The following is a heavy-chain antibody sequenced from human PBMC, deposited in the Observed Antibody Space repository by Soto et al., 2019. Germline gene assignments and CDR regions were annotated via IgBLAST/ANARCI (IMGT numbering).Heavy chain of an antibody. J-gene: IGHJ4*02. CDR2: ISPSGNSI. V-gene: IGHV3-11*01. CDR3: AAQRQWLLSDS. D-gene: IGHD6-19*01. CDR1: GFTFTDYY. Sequence: HVNLVQSGGGLVKPGGSLRLSCAASGFTFTDYYMSWVRQAPGKSLEWVSYISPSGNSIYYADSVKGRFTISRDNTKNSVYLQMNSLRADDTAVYYCAAQRQWLLSDSWGQGILVTVSS.